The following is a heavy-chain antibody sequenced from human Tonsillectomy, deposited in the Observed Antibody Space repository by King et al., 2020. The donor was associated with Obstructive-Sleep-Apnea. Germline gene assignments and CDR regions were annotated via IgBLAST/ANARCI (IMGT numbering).Heavy chain of an antibody. CDR1: GGSFSGYY. V-gene: IGHV4-34*01. D-gene: IGHD3-10*01. J-gene: IGHJ5*02. Sequence: VQLQQWGAGLLKPSETLSLTCAVYGGSFSGYYWSWIRQPPGKGLEWIGEINHSGSTNYNPSLKSRVTISVDTSKNQFSLKLSSVTAADTAVYYCARGRKTMVQGVKGWFDPWGQGTLVTVSS. CDR2: INHSGST. CDR3: ARGRKTMVQGVKGWFDP.